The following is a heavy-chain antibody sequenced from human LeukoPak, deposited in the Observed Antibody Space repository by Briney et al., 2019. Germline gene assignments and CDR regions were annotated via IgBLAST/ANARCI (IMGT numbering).Heavy chain of an antibody. Sequence: GGSLRLSCAASGFTFSSYEMNWVRQAPGKGLEWVSYISSSGSTIYYADSVKGRFTISRDNAKNSLYLQMNSLRAEDTAVYYCARDPDSSSPGYYYYGMDVWGQGTTVTVSS. J-gene: IGHJ6*02. D-gene: IGHD6-6*01. CDR3: ARDPDSSSPGYYYYGMDV. CDR2: ISSSGSTI. V-gene: IGHV3-48*03. CDR1: GFTFSSYE.